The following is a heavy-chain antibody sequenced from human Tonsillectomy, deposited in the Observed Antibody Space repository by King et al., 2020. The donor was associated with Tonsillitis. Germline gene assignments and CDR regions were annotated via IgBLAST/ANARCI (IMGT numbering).Heavy chain of an antibody. V-gene: IGHV4-39*01. CDR1: GGSISSSSYY. D-gene: IGHD3-22*01. CDR2: IYYSGST. J-gene: IGHJ4*02. CDR3: ASQNYYDSSGYINFFDY. Sequence: QLQESGPGLVKPSETLSLTCTVSGGSISSSSYYWGWIRQPPGKGLEWIGSIYYSGSTYYNPSLKSRVTISVDTSKNQFSLKLSSVTAADTAVYYCASQNYYDSSGYINFFDYWGQGTLVTVSS.